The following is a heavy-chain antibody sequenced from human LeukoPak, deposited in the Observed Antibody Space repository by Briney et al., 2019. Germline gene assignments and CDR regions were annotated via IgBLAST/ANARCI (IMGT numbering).Heavy chain of an antibody. Sequence: SGTLSLTCGDSGGSITSTNYWTWVRQPPGKGLEWIGEVNLQGSTNYNPSLMGRVAISVDMSENHISLQLTSVTVADTAVYYCAREGGPYRPLDYSGQGTLVTVSS. V-gene: IGHV4-4*02. CDR2: VNLQGST. CDR1: GGSITSTNY. J-gene: IGHJ4*02. CDR3: AREGGPYRPLDY.